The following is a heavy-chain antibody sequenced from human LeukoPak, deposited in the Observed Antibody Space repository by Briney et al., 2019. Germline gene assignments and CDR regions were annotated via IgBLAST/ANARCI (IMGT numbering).Heavy chain of an antibody. CDR3: AKDRSGSWSSHYYYGMDV. V-gene: IGHV3-48*03. J-gene: IGHJ6*02. CDR2: ISGSGSPM. D-gene: IGHD6-13*01. Sequence: GGSLRLSCAASGFIFNNYEMNWVRQAPGKGLEWVSSISGSGSPMYYADSVKGRFTISRDNSKDTLYLQMNSLRIADTAVYYCAKDRSGSWSSHYYYGMDVWGQGTTVTVSS. CDR1: GFIFNNYE.